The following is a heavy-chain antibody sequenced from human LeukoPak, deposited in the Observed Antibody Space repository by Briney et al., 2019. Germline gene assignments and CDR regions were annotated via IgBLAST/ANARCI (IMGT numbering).Heavy chain of an antibody. J-gene: IGHJ4*02. Sequence: ASVKVSCKASGYTFTGYYMHWVRQAPGQGREWMGRINPNSGGTNYAQKFQGRVTMTRDTSISTAYMELSRLRSDDTAVYYCAKNVYGYGGSFDYWGQGTLVTVSS. CDR1: GYTFTGYY. CDR2: INPNSGGT. D-gene: IGHD5-18*01. CDR3: AKNVYGYGGSFDY. V-gene: IGHV1-2*06.